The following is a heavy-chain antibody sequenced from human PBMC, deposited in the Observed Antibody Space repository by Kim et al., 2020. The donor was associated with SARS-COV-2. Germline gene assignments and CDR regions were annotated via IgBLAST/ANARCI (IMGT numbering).Heavy chain of an antibody. D-gene: IGHD7-27*01. Sequence: SETLSLTCTVSGGSISSYYWSWIRQPPGKGLEWIGYIYYSGSTNYNPSLKSRVTISVDTSKNQFSLKLSSVTAADTAVYYCARRNELGIDYYGMDVWGQGTTVTVSS. CDR1: GGSISSYY. V-gene: IGHV4-59*01. CDR3: ARRNELGIDYYGMDV. J-gene: IGHJ6*02. CDR2: IYYSGST.